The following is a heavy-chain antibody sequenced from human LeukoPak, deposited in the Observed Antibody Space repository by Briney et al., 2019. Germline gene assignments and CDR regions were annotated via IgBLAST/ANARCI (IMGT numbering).Heavy chain of an antibody. CDR3: AKTHYGDYWYYFDY. Sequence: GGSLRLSCAASGFTFSDYYMSWIRQAPGKGLEWVSYISSSGSTIYYADSVKGRFTISRDNAKNSLYLQMNSLRAEDTALYYCAKTHYGDYWYYFDYWGQGILVTVSS. CDR1: GFTFSDYY. D-gene: IGHD4-17*01. CDR2: ISSSGSTI. V-gene: IGHV3-11*01. J-gene: IGHJ4*02.